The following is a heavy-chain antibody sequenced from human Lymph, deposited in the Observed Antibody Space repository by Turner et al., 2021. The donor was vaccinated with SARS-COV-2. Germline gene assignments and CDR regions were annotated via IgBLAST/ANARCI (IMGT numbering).Heavy chain of an antibody. CDR1: GFTFNNYA. Sequence: EVQLLESGGGLVQPGGSLRLSCAAAGFTFNNYAMSWVRQAQGKGLEWVSTISGRGGSTYYADSVKGRFIISRDNSKNTLYLQMNSLRAEDTAVYYCANLYPTVSWEFPYGMDVWGQGTTVTVSS. J-gene: IGHJ6*02. CDR3: ANLYPTVSWEFPYGMDV. D-gene: IGHD3-16*01. V-gene: IGHV3-23*01. CDR2: ISGRGGST.